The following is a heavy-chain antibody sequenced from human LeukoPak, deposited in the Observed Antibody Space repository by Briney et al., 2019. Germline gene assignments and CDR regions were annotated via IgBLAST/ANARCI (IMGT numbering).Heavy chain of an antibody. CDR3: ARNVDPDY. CDR2: ISGSGGST. Sequence: GGSLRLSCAASGFTFSTYGMIWVRQAPGKGLEWVSAISGSGGSTYYADSVKGRFTISRDNSKNTLYLQMNSLRPEDTAVYYCARNVDPDYWGQGTLVTVSS. CDR1: GFTFSTYG. J-gene: IGHJ4*02. V-gene: IGHV3-23*01. D-gene: IGHD3-16*01.